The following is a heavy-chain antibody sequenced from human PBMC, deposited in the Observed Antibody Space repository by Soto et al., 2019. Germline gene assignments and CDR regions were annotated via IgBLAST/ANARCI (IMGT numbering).Heavy chain of an antibody. CDR2: INPSGGST. CDR1: GYTFTSYY. CDR3: ARVFRMVPLTGYYLPNHYYYYGMDV. J-gene: IGHJ6*02. D-gene: IGHD3-9*01. Sequence: ASVKVSCKASGYTFTSYYMHWVRQAPGQGREWMGIINPSGGSTSYAQKFQGRVTMTRDTSTSTVYMELSSLRSEDTAVYYCARVFRMVPLTGYYLPNHYYYYGMDVWGQGTSVTVSS. V-gene: IGHV1-46*01.